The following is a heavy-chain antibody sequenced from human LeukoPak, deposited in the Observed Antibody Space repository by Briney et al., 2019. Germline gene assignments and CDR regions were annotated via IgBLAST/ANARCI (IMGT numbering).Heavy chain of an antibody. V-gene: IGHV3-48*01. Sequence: GGSLRLSCAASGFTFSSYSMNWVRQAPGKGLEWVSYISSGSGSSIYYADSVKGRFTLSRDNSKNTLYLQMNSRRAENMAVYYCVRYRGGFLDYWGQGTLVTVSS. CDR1: GFTFSSYS. CDR2: ISSGSGSSI. CDR3: VRYRGGFLDY. D-gene: IGHD6-19*01. J-gene: IGHJ4*02.